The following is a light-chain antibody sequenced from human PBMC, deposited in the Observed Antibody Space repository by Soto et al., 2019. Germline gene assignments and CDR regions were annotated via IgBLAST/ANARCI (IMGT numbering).Light chain of an antibody. J-gene: IGKJ1*01. Sequence: DIQMTQSPSTLSASVGDRVTITCRASQSISSWLAWYQQKPGKAPKLLIYKASSLESGVPSRFSGSGSGTQLTVVLRRLQPHDFANNYCQQYNSYQGTFGQVTSLEIK. CDR3: QQYNSYQGT. CDR2: KAS. CDR1: QSISSW. V-gene: IGKV1-5*03.